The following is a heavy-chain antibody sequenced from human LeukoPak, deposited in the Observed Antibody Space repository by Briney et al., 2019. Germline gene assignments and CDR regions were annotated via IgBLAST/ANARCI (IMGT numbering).Heavy chain of an antibody. D-gene: IGHD3-10*01. J-gene: IGHJ5*02. V-gene: IGHV3-23*01. Sequence: PGGSLRLSCAASGFTFSTYAMNWVRQAPGKGLEWVSIITGSGGSTFYADSVKGRFTISRDNSKNTLYLQMNSLRVEDTAVYYCAKGLEGTRFDPWGQGTLVTVPS. CDR3: AKGLEGTRFDP. CDR2: ITGSGGST. CDR1: GFTFSTYA.